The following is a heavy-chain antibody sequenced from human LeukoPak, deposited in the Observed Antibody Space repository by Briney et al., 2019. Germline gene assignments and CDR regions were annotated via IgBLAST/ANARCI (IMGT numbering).Heavy chain of an antibody. CDR3: AKDRGPTAMVTLGDY. CDR1: GFTFSSYV. J-gene: IGHJ4*02. Sequence: GSLRLSCAASGFTFSSYVMHWVRQAPGKGLEWVAIISYDGSNEYYADSVKGRFTISRDNSKNTLYLQMNSLRAEDTAVYYCAKDRGPTAMVTLGDYWGRGTLVTVSS. CDR2: ISYDGSNE. D-gene: IGHD5-18*01. V-gene: IGHV3-30*04.